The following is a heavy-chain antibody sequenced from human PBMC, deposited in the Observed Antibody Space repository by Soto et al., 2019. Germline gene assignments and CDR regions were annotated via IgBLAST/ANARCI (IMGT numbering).Heavy chain of an antibody. CDR3: AGSNSNYDYYYYYMDV. CDR2: MNPNSGNT. Sequence: ASVKVSCKASGYTFTSYDINWVRQATGQGLEWMGWMNPNSGNTGYAQKFQGRVTMTRNTSISTAYMELSSLRSEDTAVYYCAGSNSNYDYYYYYMDVWGKGTTVTVSS. J-gene: IGHJ6*03. D-gene: IGHD4-4*01. CDR1: GYTFTSYD. V-gene: IGHV1-8*01.